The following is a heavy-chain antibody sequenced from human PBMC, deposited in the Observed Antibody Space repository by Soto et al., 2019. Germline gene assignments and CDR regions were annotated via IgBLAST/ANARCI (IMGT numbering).Heavy chain of an antibody. D-gene: IGHD3-3*01. V-gene: IGHV1-24*01. CDR1: GYTITDLS. CDR2: FDPEDGET. J-gene: IGHJ4*02. CDR3: ATVKQEGFLEWLGYYFDY. Sequence: ASVKVSCKVSGYTITDLSMHWVRPATGKGLEWMGGFDPEDGETIYAQKFQGRVTMTEDTSTDTAYMELSSLRSEDTAVYYCATVKQEGFLEWLGYYFDYWGQGTLVTVSS.